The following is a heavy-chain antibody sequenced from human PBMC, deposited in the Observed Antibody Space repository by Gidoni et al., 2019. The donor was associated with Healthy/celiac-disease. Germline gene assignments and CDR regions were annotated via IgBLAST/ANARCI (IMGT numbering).Heavy chain of an antibody. CDR1: GGTFSSYA. J-gene: IGHJ4*02. CDR3: ARVEKGYYYGSGSYFDY. D-gene: IGHD3-10*01. Sequence: VQLVQSGAEVTKPGSSVQVSCKASGGTFSSYAISWVRQAPGQGLEWMGGIIPIFGTANYAQKFQGRVTITADESTSTAYMELSSLRSEDTAVYYCARVEKGYYYGSGSYFDYWGQGTLVTVSS. V-gene: IGHV1-69*01. CDR2: IIPIFGTA.